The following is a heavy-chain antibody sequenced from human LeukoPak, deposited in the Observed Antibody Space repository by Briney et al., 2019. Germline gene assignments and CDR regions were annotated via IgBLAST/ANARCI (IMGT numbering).Heavy chain of an antibody. D-gene: IGHD3-10*01. CDR2: IYPGDSDT. Sequence: PGESLKISCKGSGYSFTSYWVGWVRQMPGKGLEWMGIIYPGDSDTRYSPSFQGQVTISADKSISTAYLQWSSLKASDTAVYYCARLGRSSTYYYYYFYMDVCGKGTTVTVSS. CDR1: GYSFTSYW. J-gene: IGHJ6*03. V-gene: IGHV5-51*01. CDR3: ARLGRSSTYYYYYFYMDV.